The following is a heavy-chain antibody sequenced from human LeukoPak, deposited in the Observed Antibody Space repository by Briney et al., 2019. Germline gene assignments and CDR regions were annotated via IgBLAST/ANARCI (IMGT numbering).Heavy chain of an antibody. Sequence: SETLSLTCTVSGGSISSSNFYWGWIRQPPGKGLEWIGSLYYGGTAYYNPSLKSRVTISVDTSMNQFSLKLSSVTAADTAVYYCVRSTGIFYPYYFDFWGQGTLVTASS. V-gene: IGHV4-39*01. D-gene: IGHD2-8*01. CDR2: LYYGGTA. CDR3: VRSTGIFYPYYFDF. J-gene: IGHJ4*02. CDR1: GGSISSSNFY.